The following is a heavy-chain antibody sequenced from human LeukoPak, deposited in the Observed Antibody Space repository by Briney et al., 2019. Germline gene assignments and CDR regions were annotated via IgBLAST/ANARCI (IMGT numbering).Heavy chain of an antibody. J-gene: IGHJ4*02. CDR1: GGSFSGYY. CDR2: INHSGST. CDR3: ARGPPPDFDC. Sequence: ASETLSLTCAVYGGSFSGYYWSWIRQPPGKGLEWIGEINHSGSTNYNPSLKSRVTISVDTSKNQFSLKLSSVTAADTAVYYCARGPPPDFDCWGQGTLVTVSS. V-gene: IGHV4-34*01.